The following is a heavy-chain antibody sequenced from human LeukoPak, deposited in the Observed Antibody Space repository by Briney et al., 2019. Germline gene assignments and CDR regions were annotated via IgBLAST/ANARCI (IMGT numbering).Heavy chain of an antibody. CDR1: GYSISSGYY. CDR3: ARFSTVVTKGAFDI. Sequence: SETLSLTCTVSGYSISSGYYWGWIRQPPGKGLEWIGIMYHGGSTYHNPSLKSRVTISVDAAKNQFSLKLSSVTAADTAVYYCARFSTVVTKGAFDIWGQGTMVTVSS. V-gene: IGHV4-38-2*02. J-gene: IGHJ3*02. CDR2: MYHGGST. D-gene: IGHD4-23*01.